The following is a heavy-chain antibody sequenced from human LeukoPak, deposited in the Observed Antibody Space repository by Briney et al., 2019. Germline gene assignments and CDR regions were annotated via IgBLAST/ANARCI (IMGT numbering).Heavy chain of an antibody. V-gene: IGHV4-59*01. J-gene: IGHJ5*02. Sequence: TSETLSLTCTVSGGSISSYYWSWIRQPPGKGLEWIGYIYYSGSTNYNPSLKSRVTISVDTSKNQFSLKLSSVTAADTAVYYCARGVSRVRGVTYNWFDPWGQGTLVTLSS. D-gene: IGHD3-10*01. CDR2: IYYSGST. CDR1: GGSISSYY. CDR3: ARGVSRVRGVTYNWFDP.